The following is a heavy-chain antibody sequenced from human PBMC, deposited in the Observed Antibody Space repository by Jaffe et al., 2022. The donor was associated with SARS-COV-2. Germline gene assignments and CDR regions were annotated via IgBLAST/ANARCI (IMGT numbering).Heavy chain of an antibody. CDR1: GDSINSYY. J-gene: IGHJ4*02. CDR3: ARLDSAGDYFDY. Sequence: QVQLQESGPGLVKPSETLSLTCTVSGDSINSYYWSWIRQPPGKGLEWIGYIYYAGSTNYNPSLKSRVTISVDTSKNQFSLKLSSVTAADTAVYYCARLDSAGDYFDYWGQGTLVTVSS. D-gene: IGHD3-9*01. V-gene: IGHV4-59*08. CDR2: IYYAGST.